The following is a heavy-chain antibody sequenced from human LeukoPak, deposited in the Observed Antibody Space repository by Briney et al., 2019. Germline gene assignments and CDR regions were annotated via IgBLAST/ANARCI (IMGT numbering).Heavy chain of an antibody. V-gene: IGHV3-30*04. CDR3: ARDHYGGKYFDY. CDR2: ISYDGSNK. CDR1: GLTFSNYA. D-gene: IGHD4-23*01. J-gene: IGHJ4*02. Sequence: GGSLRLSCAASGLTFSNYAMHWVRQAPGKGQEWVSLISYDGSNKYYADSVKGRFTVSRDNSKNTLYLQMSSLRAEDTAVYYCARDHYGGKYFDYWGQGTLVTVSS.